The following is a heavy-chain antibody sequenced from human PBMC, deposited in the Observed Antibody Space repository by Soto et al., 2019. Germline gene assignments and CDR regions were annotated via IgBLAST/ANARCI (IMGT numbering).Heavy chain of an antibody. Sequence: SETLSLTCTVSGGSISSGGYYWSWVRQHPGKGLEWIGYIYYSGSTYYNPSLKSRVTISVDTSKNQFSLKLSSVTAADTAVYYCARGYYDILTGYSYFDYWGQGTLVTVSS. V-gene: IGHV4-31*03. CDR3: ARGYYDILTGYSYFDY. J-gene: IGHJ4*02. CDR2: IYYSGST. CDR1: GGSISSGGYY. D-gene: IGHD3-9*01.